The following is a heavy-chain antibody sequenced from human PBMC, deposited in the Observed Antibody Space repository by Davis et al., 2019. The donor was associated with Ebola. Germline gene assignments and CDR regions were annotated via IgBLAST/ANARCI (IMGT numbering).Heavy chain of an antibody. CDR3: ARGVITIFGVVPNWFDP. J-gene: IGHJ5*02. Sequence: PSEILSLTCDVSGASISSSNWWSWVRQPPGKGLEWIAEIYHSGNTNYNPSLKSRVTISVDKPKKQFSLKLSSMTAAETAVYYCARGVITIFGVVPNWFDPWGQGTLVTVSS. CDR1: GASISSSNW. D-gene: IGHD3-3*01. CDR2: IYHSGNT. V-gene: IGHV4-4*02.